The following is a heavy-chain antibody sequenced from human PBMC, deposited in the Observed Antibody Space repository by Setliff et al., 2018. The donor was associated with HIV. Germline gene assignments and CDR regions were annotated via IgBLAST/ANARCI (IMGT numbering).Heavy chain of an antibody. V-gene: IGHV1-3*01. CDR3: AMTKMIYYFDY. Sequence: GASVKVSCKASGDNFTSYTFHWVRQAPGQTPEWMGWINPDNGNTQYSQKFRGRVTMTRDTSANTVFMQMSSLRSEDTSIFYCAMTKMIYYFDYWGPGTLVTVPS. CDR2: INPDNGNT. J-gene: IGHJ4*02. D-gene: IGHD3-16*01. CDR1: GDNFTSYT.